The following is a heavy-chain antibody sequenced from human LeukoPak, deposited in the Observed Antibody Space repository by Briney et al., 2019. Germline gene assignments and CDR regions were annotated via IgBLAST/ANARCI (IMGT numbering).Heavy chain of an antibody. CDR1: GGSISSYY. J-gene: IGHJ6*03. Sequence: PSETLSLTCTVSGGSISSYYWSWIRQPPGKGLEWIGYIYTSGSTNYNPSLKSRVTISVDTSKSQFSLKLSSVTAADTAVYYCARTNYDILTGYYGPYYYYMDVWGKGTTVTVSS. V-gene: IGHV4-4*09. CDR2: IYTSGST. D-gene: IGHD3-9*01. CDR3: ARTNYDILTGYYGPYYYYMDV.